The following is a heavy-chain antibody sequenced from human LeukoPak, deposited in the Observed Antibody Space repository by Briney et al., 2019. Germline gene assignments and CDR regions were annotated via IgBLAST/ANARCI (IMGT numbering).Heavy chain of an antibody. CDR1: GFTFDDYG. CDR3: AKDVTQLLWFGELSYFDY. D-gene: IGHD3-10*01. J-gene: IGHJ4*02. V-gene: IGHV3-23*01. Sequence: GGSLRLSCAASGFTFDDYGMSWVRQAPGKGLEWVSAISGSGGSTYYADSVKGRFTISRDNSKNTLYLQMNSLRAEDTAVYYCAKDVTQLLWFGELSYFDYWGQGTLVTVSS. CDR2: ISGSGGST.